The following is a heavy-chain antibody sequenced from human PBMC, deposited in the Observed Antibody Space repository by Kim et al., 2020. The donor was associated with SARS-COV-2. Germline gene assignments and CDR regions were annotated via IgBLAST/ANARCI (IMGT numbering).Heavy chain of an antibody. Sequence: SETLSLTCTVSGGSISSSRYYWGWLRQPPGKGLEWIGSIDYSGSTYYNPSLKRRVTISVDTSKNQFSLKLSSVTAADTAVYYCARLGPGLLNWFDPWGQGTLVTVSS. CDR1: GGSISSSRYY. D-gene: IGHD1-26*01. CDR3: ARLGPGLLNWFDP. V-gene: IGHV4-39*01. J-gene: IGHJ5*02. CDR2: IDYSGST.